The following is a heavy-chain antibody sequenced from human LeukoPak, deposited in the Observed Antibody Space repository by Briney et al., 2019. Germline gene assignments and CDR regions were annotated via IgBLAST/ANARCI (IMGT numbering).Heavy chain of an antibody. CDR3: ATHSGSYFLY. CDR1: GYTLTQLS. D-gene: IGHD1-26*01. V-gene: IGHV1-24*01. CDR2: FDPEDGET. J-gene: IGHJ4*02. Sequence: GASVKVSCKVSGYTLTQLSMHWVRQAPGKGLGWMGGFDPEDGETIYAHKFQGRVTMTEDTSTDTTYMELSSLRSEDTAVYYCATHSGSYFLYWGQGTLVTVSS.